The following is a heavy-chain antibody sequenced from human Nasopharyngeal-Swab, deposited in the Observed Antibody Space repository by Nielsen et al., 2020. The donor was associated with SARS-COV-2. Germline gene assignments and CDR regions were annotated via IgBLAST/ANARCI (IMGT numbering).Heavy chain of an antibody. CDR1: GYTFTGYY. CDR3: ARSLYYYDSSGYFSHAFDI. CDR2: INPNSGGT. Sequence: ASVKVSCKASGYTFTGYYMHWVRQAPGQGLEWMGRINPNSGGTNYAQKFQGRVTMTRNTSISTAYMELSSLRSEDTAVYYCARSLYYYDSSGYFSHAFDIWGQGTMVTVSS. J-gene: IGHJ3*02. V-gene: IGHV1-2*06. D-gene: IGHD3-22*01.